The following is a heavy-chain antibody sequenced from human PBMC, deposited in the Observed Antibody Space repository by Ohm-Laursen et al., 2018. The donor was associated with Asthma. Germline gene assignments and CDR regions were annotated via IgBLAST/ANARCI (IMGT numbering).Heavy chain of an antibody. D-gene: IGHD3-22*01. CDR2: IYYSGGT. V-gene: IGHV4-31*03. Sequence: SETLSLTCTVSGGSISSGGYYWSWIRQHPGKGLEWIGYIYYSGGTYYNPSLRSRVTMLVDTSTNQFSLNLSSVSAADTAMYYCARATYYHESTGYYFFDYWGQGTLVTVSS. CDR1: GGSISSGGYY. CDR3: ARATYYHESTGYYFFDY. J-gene: IGHJ4*02.